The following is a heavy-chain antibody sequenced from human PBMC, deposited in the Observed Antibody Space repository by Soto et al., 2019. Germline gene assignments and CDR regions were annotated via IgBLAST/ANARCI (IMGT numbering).Heavy chain of an antibody. D-gene: IGHD3-10*01. CDR3: ARDDLRTHYFDY. Sequence: QVQLVQSGAEVKKPGASVKVSCKASGYTFTNYGISWVRQAPGQGLEWMGWVSTYNGNTNYAQKLQGRVTMTTDTCTSTVYMELRSLRSDDTAVYYCARDDLRTHYFDYWGQGALVTVSS. J-gene: IGHJ4*02. CDR1: GYTFTNYG. V-gene: IGHV1-18*01. CDR2: VSTYNGNT.